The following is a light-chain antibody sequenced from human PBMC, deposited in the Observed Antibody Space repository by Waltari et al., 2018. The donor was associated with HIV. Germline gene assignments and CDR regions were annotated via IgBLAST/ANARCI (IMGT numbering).Light chain of an antibody. CDR2: QDS. CDR1: KLGDKY. Sequence: SYELTQPPSVSVSPGQTASITCSGDKLGDKYDRWYQPKPGHSPLLVIYQDSKRPSGIPERFSGSNSGNTATLTISGTQAMDEADYYCQAWDSSHVVFGGGTKLTVL. CDR3: QAWDSSHVV. J-gene: IGLJ2*01. V-gene: IGLV3-1*01.